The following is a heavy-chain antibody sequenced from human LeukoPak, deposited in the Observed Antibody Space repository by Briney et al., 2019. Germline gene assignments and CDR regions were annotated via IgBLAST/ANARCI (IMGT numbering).Heavy chain of an antibody. J-gene: IGHJ4*02. CDR3: ARVGGYYDSSGYYGL. V-gene: IGHV1-69*05. Sequence: GSSVKVFCKASGGTFSSYAISWVRQAPGQGLEWMGGIIPIFGTANYAQKFQGRVTITTDESTSTAYMELSSLRSKDTAVYYCARVGGYYDSSGYYGLWGQGTLVTVSS. CDR1: GGTFSSYA. CDR2: IIPIFGTA. D-gene: IGHD3-22*01.